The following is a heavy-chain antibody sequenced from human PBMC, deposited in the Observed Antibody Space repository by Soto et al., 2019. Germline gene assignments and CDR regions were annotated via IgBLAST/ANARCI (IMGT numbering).Heavy chain of an antibody. Sequence: QITLKESGPPLVKPTQTLTLTCTFSGFSLSTSGVGVGWIRQPPGKALEWLALIYWDDDKRYSPSLKSRLTITKDTSKNQVVLTMTNMDPVDTATYYCAHSKRDDYIWGSYPFDYWGQGTLVTVSS. J-gene: IGHJ4*02. D-gene: IGHD3-16*02. CDR3: AHSKRDDYIWGSYPFDY. V-gene: IGHV2-5*02. CDR1: GFSLSTSGVG. CDR2: IYWDDDK.